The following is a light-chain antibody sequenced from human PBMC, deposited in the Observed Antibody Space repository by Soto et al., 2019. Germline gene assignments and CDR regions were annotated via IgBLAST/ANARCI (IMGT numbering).Light chain of an antibody. V-gene: IGKV4-1*01. CDR2: WAS. CDR3: QQDETPPYV. CDR1: HTLLYRANNKNY. Sequence: DIGMTQSPDSLAVSLGERVTINCQSSHTLLYRANNKNYLAWYQQKPGQPPKLLLSWASSRESGVTDRFSGSGSGTAFTLPSSSLQAEDGAGYYCQQDETPPYVFGEVNKLEIK. J-gene: IGKJ2*01.